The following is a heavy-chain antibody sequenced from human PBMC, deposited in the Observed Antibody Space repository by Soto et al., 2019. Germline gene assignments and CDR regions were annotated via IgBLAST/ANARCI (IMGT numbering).Heavy chain of an antibody. CDR1: GDSVTSNVW. V-gene: IGHV4-4*02. D-gene: IGHD6-19*01. CDR3: ARDAAVPGESDRFDY. J-gene: IGHJ4*02. Sequence: SETLSLTCAVSGDSVTSNVWWSWVRQPPGKGLEWIGEAYHNGLTDYNPSLKSRVTTSVDTSKNEFSLKLTSLTAADTAIYYCARDAAVPGESDRFDYWGQGTLVTVSS. CDR2: AYHNGLT.